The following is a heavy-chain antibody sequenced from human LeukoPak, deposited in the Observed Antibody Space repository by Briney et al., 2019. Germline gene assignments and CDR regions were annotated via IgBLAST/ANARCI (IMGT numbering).Heavy chain of an antibody. J-gene: IGHJ4*02. CDR3: TTEDGDYNGYYFDY. CDR1: GFTFSSYS. CDR2: IKSKTDGGTT. V-gene: IGHV3-15*01. D-gene: IGHD4-17*01. Sequence: MAGGSLRLSCAASGFTFSSYSMNWVRQAPGKGLEWVGRIKSKTDGGTTDYAAPVKGRFTISRDDSKNTLYLQMNSLKTEDTAVYYCTTEDGDYNGYYFDYWGQGTLVTVSS.